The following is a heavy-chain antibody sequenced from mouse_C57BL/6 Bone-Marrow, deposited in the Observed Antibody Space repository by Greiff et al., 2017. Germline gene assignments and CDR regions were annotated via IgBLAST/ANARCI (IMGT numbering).Heavy chain of an antibody. CDR3: PLYCCSSYGY. CDR1: GFTFSNYW. J-gene: IGHJ2*01. D-gene: IGHD1-1*01. V-gene: IGHV6-3*01. Sequence: DVKLQESGGGLVQPGGSMKLSCVASGFTFSNYWMNWVRQSPEKGLEWVAQIRLKSDNYATHYAESVKGRLTISRYDSKSSVYLEMDDLRAEETGIYYCPLYCCSSYGYWGQGITLKVSS. CDR2: IRLKSDNYAT.